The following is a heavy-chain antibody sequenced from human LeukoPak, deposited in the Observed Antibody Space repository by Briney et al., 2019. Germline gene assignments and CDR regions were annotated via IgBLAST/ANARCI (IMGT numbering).Heavy chain of an antibody. Sequence: GASVKVSCKASGYTFTGYYMHWVRQAPGQGLEWMGWINPNSGGTNYAQKFRGRVTMTRDTSISTAYMELSRLRSDDTAVYYCARDPITMVRGAPNWFDPWGQGTLVTVSS. J-gene: IGHJ5*02. V-gene: IGHV1-2*02. CDR2: INPNSGGT. D-gene: IGHD3-10*01. CDR1: GYTFTGYY. CDR3: ARDPITMVRGAPNWFDP.